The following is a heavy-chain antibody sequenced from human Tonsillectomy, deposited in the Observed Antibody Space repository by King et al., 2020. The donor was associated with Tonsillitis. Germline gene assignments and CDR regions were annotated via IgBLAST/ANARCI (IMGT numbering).Heavy chain of an antibody. D-gene: IGHD3-22*01. J-gene: IGHJ4*02. CDR1: GFTFSNHW. V-gene: IGHV3-7*01. Sequence: VQLVESGGGFVQPGGSLTVSCAASGFTFSNHWMTWVRQAPGKGLEWVANIKQDGTGKYYVDSVKGRFTISRDNAKNSLYLQMNSLRAEDTAVYYCARLGPYYEGDCWGQGTLVTVSS. CDR3: ARLGPYYEGDC. CDR2: IKQDGTGK.